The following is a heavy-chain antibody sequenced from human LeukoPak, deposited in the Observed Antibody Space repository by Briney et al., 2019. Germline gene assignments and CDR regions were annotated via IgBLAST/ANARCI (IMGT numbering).Heavy chain of an antibody. J-gene: IGHJ4*02. CDR2: ISGSSGNT. Sequence: GGSLRLSCAASGFTFSSYAMSWVRQAPGKGLEWVSAISGSSGNTNHADSVKGRFTISRDNSKSTLYLQMNSLRAEDTAVYYCAKVDGYYYGSGSHTHDYWGQGTLVTVSS. CDR1: GFTFSSYA. V-gene: IGHV3-23*01. D-gene: IGHD3-10*01. CDR3: AKVDGYYYGSGSHTHDY.